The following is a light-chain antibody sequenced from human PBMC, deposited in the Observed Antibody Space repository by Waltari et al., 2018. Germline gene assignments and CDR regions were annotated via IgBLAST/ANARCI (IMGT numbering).Light chain of an antibody. CDR1: QSVSRT. J-gene: IGKJ1*01. V-gene: IGKV3-20*01. CDR2: GAS. CDR3: QHYVRLPVT. Sequence: IVLTQSPGTLSLSPGERATLSCRASQSVSRTLAWYQQKPGQAPRPPIYGASTRAAGIPDRFSGSGSGTDFSLTISRLEPEDFAVYYCQHYVRLPVTFGQGTKVEIK.